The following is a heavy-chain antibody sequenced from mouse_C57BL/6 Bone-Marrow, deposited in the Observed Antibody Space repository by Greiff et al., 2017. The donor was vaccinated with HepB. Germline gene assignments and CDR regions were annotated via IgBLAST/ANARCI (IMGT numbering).Heavy chain of an antibody. Sequence: EVNVVESGGGLVQPGGSLSLSCAASGFTFTDYYMSWVRQPPGKALEWLGFIRNKANGYTTEYSASVKGRFTISRDNSQSILYLQMNALRAEDSATYYCARYISTMIRRYYFDYWGQGTTLTVSS. V-gene: IGHV7-3*01. D-gene: IGHD2-4*01. CDR3: ARYISTMIRRYYFDY. CDR1: GFTFTDYY. J-gene: IGHJ2*01. CDR2: IRNKANGYTT.